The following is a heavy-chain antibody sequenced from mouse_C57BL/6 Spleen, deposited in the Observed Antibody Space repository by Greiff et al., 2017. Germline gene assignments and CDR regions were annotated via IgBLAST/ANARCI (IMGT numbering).Heavy chain of an antibody. CDR2: ISYDGSN. V-gene: IGHV3-6*01. J-gene: IGHJ2*01. D-gene: IGHD2-2*01. CDR1: GYSITSGYY. CDR3: ARGWLPLYFDY. Sequence: EVQLQESGPGLVKPSQSLSLTCSVTGYSITSGYYWNWIRQFPGNKLEWMGYISYDGSNNYNPSLKNRISITRDTSKNQFFLKLHSVTTEDTATNYCARGWLPLYFDYWGQGTTLTVSS.